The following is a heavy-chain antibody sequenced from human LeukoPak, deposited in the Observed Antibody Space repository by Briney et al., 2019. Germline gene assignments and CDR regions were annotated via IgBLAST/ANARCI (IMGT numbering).Heavy chain of an antibody. CDR1: GFTFSSYG. Sequence: GGSLRLSCAASGFTFSSYGMHWVRQAPGKGLEWVAVISYDGSNKYYADSVKGRFTISRDNSKNTLYLQMNSLRAEDTAVYYCAKGKDNEQLVPFDYYYYYGMDVWGQGTTVTVSS. CDR3: AKGKDNEQLVPFDYYYYYGMDV. D-gene: IGHD6-6*01. J-gene: IGHJ6*02. CDR2: ISYDGSNK. V-gene: IGHV3-30*18.